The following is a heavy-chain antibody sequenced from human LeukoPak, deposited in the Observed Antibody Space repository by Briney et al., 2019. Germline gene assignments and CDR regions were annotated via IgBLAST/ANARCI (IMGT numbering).Heavy chain of an antibody. CDR1: GFSFSNYG. Sequence: GRSLRLSCADSGFSFSNYGMHWVRQAPGKGLEWVSYISSSGNNKYYADSVKGRFTISRDNAKNSLYLQMNSLRAEDTAVYYCARGTGFDYWGQGTLLTVSS. CDR3: ARGTGFDY. CDR2: ISSSGNNK. V-gene: IGHV3-48*03. D-gene: IGHD1-1*01. J-gene: IGHJ4*02.